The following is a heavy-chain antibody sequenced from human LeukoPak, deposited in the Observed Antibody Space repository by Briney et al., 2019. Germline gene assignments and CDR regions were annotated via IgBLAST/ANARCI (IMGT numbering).Heavy chain of an antibody. D-gene: IGHD3-10*01. J-gene: IGHJ4*02. CDR2: ILYDGSDK. V-gene: IGHV3-30*04. CDR1: GFTFSSHT. Sequence: PGGSLRLSCAASGFTFSSHTMHWVSQAPGKGLESVAVILYDGSDKYYADSVKGRFSISRDNSKNTLYLQMNGLRAEDTAVYYCARDWGYGSGTYYIDWGQGTLVTVSS. CDR3: ARDWGYGSGTYYID.